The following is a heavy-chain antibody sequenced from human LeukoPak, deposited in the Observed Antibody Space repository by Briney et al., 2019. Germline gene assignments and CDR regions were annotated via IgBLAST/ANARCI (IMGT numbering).Heavy chain of an antibody. CDR2: ISSGGST. J-gene: IGHJ6*02. D-gene: IGHD6-6*01. Sequence: GGSLRLSCAASGFTVSSQYMTWVRQAPGKGLEWVSVISSGGSTYYADSVKGRFTISRDNSKNTLYLQMNSLRAEDTAVYYCARASPADYYGMDVWGQGTTVTVSS. CDR3: ARASPADYYGMDV. V-gene: IGHV3-66*01. CDR1: GFTVSSQY.